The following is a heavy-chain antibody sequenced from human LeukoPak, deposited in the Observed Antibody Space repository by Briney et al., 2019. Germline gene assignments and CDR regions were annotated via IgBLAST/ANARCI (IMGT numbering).Heavy chain of an antibody. CDR2: INHSGST. Sequence: SETLSLTCAVYGGSFSGYYWSWIRQPPGKGLEWIGEINHSGSTNYNPSLKSRVTISVDTSKNQFSLRLSSVTAADTAVYYCARGSGAFYYYYYGMDVWGQGTTVTVSS. J-gene: IGHJ6*02. V-gene: IGHV4-34*01. CDR1: GGSFSGYY. D-gene: IGHD3-10*01. CDR3: ARGSGAFYYYYYGMDV.